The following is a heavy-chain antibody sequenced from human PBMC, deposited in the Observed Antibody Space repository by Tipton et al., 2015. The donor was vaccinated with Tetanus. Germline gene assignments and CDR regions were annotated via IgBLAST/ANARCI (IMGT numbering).Heavy chain of an antibody. J-gene: IGHJ4*02. D-gene: IGHD6-6*01. Sequence: TLSLTCTVSGASSTSGDYYWAWIRQPPGKGPEWIGSIYYTGSTYYNPSLKSRVTISVDTSKNQFSLKLSSVTAADTAVYYCARRSVSARVDDWGQGTLVTVSS. CDR1: GASSTSGDYY. V-gene: IGHV4-39*07. CDR3: ARRSVSARVDD. CDR2: IYYTGST.